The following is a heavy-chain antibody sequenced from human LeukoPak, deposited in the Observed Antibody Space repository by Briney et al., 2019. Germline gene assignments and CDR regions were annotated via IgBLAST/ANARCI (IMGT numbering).Heavy chain of an antibody. CDR3: ARDLDSSGYPGGFDP. CDR2: INPNSGGT. CDR1: GYTFTGYY. J-gene: IGHJ5*02. V-gene: IGHV1-2*02. D-gene: IGHD3-22*01. Sequence: ASVKVSCKASGYTFTGYYMHWVRQAPGQGLEWMGWINPNSGGTNYAQKFQGRVTMTRDTSISTAYMELSRLRSDDTAVYYCARDLDSSGYPGGFDPWGQGTLVTVSS.